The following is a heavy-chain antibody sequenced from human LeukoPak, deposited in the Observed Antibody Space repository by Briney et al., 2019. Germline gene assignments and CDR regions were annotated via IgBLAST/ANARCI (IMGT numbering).Heavy chain of an antibody. CDR2: ISGSGGST. V-gene: IGHV3-23*01. D-gene: IGHD3-10*01. CDR1: GFTFSSYA. J-gene: IGHJ4*02. CDR3: AKGSMVRGVIIPFDY. Sequence: GGSLRLSCAASGFTFSSYAMSWVRQAPGKGLEWVSAISGSGGSTYYADSVKGRFTISRDNSKNTLYLQMNSLRAEDTAVYYCAKGSMVRGVIIPFDYWGQGTLVTASS.